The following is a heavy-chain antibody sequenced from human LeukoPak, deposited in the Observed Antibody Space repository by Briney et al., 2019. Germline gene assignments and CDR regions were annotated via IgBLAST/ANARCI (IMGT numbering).Heavy chain of an antibody. J-gene: IGHJ6*02. Sequence: GGSLRLSCAASGLTFSSHWMHWVRQAPGKGLVWVSRITNDGSSTTYADSVKGRFTISRDNAKNTLYLQMNSLRAEDTAVYYCSRDSLSSCGGDCYSGLDVWGQGTTVTVSS. CDR1: GLTFSSHW. CDR3: SRDSLSSCGGDCYSGLDV. V-gene: IGHV3-74*01. D-gene: IGHD2-21*02. CDR2: ITNDGSST.